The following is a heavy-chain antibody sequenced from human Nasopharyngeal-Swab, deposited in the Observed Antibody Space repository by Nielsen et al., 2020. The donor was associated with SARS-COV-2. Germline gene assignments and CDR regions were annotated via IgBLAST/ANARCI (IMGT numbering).Heavy chain of an antibody. CDR3: ARKASAPGFSFYYYMDV. Sequence: ASVKVSCKASGFMLNNNFGISRVRQAPGQGPEWMGWINSYNDDTDYGQKFQGRLTMTIDTSRNTADMELRSLRSDDTAVYFCARKASAPGFSFYYYMDVWGKGTTVTVSS. D-gene: IGHD1-14*01. J-gene: IGHJ6*03. CDR2: INSYNDDT. V-gene: IGHV1-18*01. CDR1: GFMLNNNFG.